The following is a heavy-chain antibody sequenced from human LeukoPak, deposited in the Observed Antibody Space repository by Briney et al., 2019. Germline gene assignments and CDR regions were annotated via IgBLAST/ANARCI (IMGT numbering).Heavy chain of an antibody. J-gene: IGHJ6*03. CDR2: ISLATGAP. CDR3: ARSSECHLCDFYYLDV. D-gene: IGHD1-26*01. Sequence: GASVKVSCKASGYTFTNYGISWVRQAPGQGLEWVAWISLATGAPSYAQKFQGRVTLTTDTSTSTAYMELRSLKSDDTAVYYCARSSECHLCDFYYLDVWGKGTTVTVSS. CDR1: GYTFTNYG. V-gene: IGHV1-18*01.